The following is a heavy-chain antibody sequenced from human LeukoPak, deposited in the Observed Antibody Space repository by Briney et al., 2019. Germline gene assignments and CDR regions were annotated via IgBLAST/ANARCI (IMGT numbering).Heavy chain of an antibody. D-gene: IGHD1-26*01. CDR3: ARKLRLGGNWFDP. Sequence: SVKVSCKTSGGTFTSYAITWVRQAPGQGLEWMGKTIPISGTTNYAQKFQGRVTFTADESTSTAYMELSSLRSEDTALYYCARKLRLGGNWFDPWGQGTLVTVSS. V-gene: IGHV1-69*13. CDR1: GGTFTSYA. J-gene: IGHJ5*02. CDR2: TIPISGTT.